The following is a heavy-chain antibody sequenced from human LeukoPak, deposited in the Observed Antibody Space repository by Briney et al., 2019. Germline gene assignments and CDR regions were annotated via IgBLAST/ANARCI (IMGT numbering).Heavy chain of an antibody. CDR2: INHSGST. CDR1: GGSFSGYY. J-gene: IGHJ4*02. V-gene: IGHV4-34*01. Sequence: PSETLSLTCAVYGGSFSGYYWSWIRQPPGKGLEWIGEINHSGSTNYNPSLKSRVTISVDTSKNQFSLKLSSVTAADTAVYYCARLWQYDFWSGYRANIDYWGQGTLVTVSS. CDR3: ARLWQYDFWSGYRANIDY. D-gene: IGHD3-3*01.